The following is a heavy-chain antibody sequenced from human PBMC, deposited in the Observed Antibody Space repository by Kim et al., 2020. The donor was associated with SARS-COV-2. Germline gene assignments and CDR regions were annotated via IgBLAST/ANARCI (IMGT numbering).Heavy chain of an antibody. V-gene: IGHV4-31*03. CDR3: ARGQGLITMIVVVVGAFDY. D-gene: IGHD3-22*01. Sequence: SETLSLTCTVSGGSISSGGYYWSWIRQHPGKGLEWIGYIYYSGSTYYNPSLKSRVTISVDTSKNQFSLKLSSVTAADKSVYYCARGQGLITMIVVVVGAFDYWGQGTLVTVSS. CDR1: GGSISSGGYY. CDR2: IYYSGST. J-gene: IGHJ4*02.